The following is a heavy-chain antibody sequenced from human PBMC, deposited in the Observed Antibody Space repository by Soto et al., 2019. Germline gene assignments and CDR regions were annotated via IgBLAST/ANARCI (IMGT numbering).Heavy chain of an antibody. CDR2: ISWNSGSI. Sequence: EVQLVESGGGLVQPGRSLRLSCAASGFTFDDYAMHWVRQATGEGLEWVSGISWNSGSIGYADSVKGRFTISRDNAKNSLYLQMNSLRAEDTALYYCATVGNRDYWGQGTLVTVSS. CDR3: ATVGNRDY. V-gene: IGHV3-9*01. J-gene: IGHJ4*02. CDR1: GFTFDDYA.